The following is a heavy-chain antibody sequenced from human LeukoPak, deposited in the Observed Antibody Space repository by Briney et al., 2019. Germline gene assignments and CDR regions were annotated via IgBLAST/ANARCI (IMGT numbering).Heavy chain of an antibody. J-gene: IGHJ5*02. D-gene: IGHD4-17*01. V-gene: IGHV1-8*01. Sequence: ASVKVSCKASGYTFTSYDINWVRQATGQGLEWMGWMNPNSGNTGYAQKFQGRVTMTRNTSVSTAYMELSSLRSEDTAVYYCARGVMTTPVGWFDPWGQGTLVTVSS. CDR3: ARGVMTTPVGWFDP. CDR1: GYTFTSYD. CDR2: MNPNSGNT.